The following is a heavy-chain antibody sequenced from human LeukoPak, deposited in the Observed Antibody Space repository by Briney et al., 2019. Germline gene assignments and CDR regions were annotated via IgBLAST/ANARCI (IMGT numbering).Heavy chain of an antibody. Sequence: GASVKVSCKASGGTFSSYAISWLRQAPGQGLEWMGRSIPIIGTANYAQKFQGRVTITTDESTSTAYMELISLRSEDTAVYYCARERDSSSWEFDYWGQGTLVTVSS. CDR3: ARERDSSSWEFDY. D-gene: IGHD6-13*01. J-gene: IGHJ4*02. CDR2: SIPIIGTA. V-gene: IGHV1-69*05. CDR1: GGTFSSYA.